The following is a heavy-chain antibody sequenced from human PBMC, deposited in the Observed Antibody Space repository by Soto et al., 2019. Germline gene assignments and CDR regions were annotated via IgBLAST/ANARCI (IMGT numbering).Heavy chain of an antibody. CDR1: GGSISSYY. V-gene: IGHV4-59*01. D-gene: IGHD6-6*01. Sequence: SETLSLTCTVSGGSISSYYWSWIRQPPGKGLEWIGYIYYSGSTNYNPSLKSRVTISVDTSKNQFSLKLSSVTAADTAVYYCARDRAARRVGYYFDYWGQGTLVTVSS. CDR3: ARDRAARRVGYYFDY. J-gene: IGHJ4*02. CDR2: IYYSGST.